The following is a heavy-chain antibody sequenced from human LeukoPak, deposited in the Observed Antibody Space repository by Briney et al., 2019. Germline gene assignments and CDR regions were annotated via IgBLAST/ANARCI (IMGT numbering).Heavy chain of an antibody. CDR2: FYTSGHT. Sequence: SETLSLTCTVSGGSISSYYWSWIRQPAGKGLEWIGHFYTSGHTNYNPSLKSRVTISVDTSKNQFSLKMNSVTAADTAVYYCARGLHGYSYGYVPWELYSYMDVWGKGTTVSISS. D-gene: IGHD5-18*01. V-gene: IGHV4-4*07. J-gene: IGHJ6*03. CDR1: GGSISSYY. CDR3: ARGLHGYSYGYVPWELYSYMDV.